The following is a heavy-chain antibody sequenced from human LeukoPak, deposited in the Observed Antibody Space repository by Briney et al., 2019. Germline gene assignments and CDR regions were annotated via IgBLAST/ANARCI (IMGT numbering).Heavy chain of an antibody. CDR3: ARHVGGGPTLGTTVTTHPDY. D-gene: IGHD4-17*01. CDR2: IYPGDSDT. Sequence: GESLKISCQGSGYSFTSYWIGWVRQMPGKGLEFMGIIYPGDSDTRYSPSFQGQVTISADKSISTAYLQWSSLKASDTAMYYCARHVGGGPTLGTTVTTHPDYWGQGTLVTVSS. V-gene: IGHV5-51*01. J-gene: IGHJ4*02. CDR1: GYSFTSYW.